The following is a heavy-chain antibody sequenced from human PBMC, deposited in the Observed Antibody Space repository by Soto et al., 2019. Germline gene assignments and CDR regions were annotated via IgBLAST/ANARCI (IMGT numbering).Heavy chain of an antibody. J-gene: IGHJ4*02. V-gene: IGHV4-30-2*01. CDR2: IYHSGST. CDR3: ARAYCGGDCYSGYFDY. D-gene: IGHD2-21*02. Sequence: SETLSLTCAVSGGSISSGGYSWSWIRQPPGKGLEWIGYIYHSGSTYYNPSLKSRVTISVDRSKNQFSLKLSSVTAADTAVYYCARAYCGGDCYSGYFDYWGQGTLVTVSS. CDR1: GGSISSGGYS.